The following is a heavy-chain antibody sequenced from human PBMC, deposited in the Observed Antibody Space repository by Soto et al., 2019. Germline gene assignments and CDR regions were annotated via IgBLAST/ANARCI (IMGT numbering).Heavy chain of an antibody. CDR1: GFNFGDYA. V-gene: IGHV3-9*01. D-gene: IGHD1-26*01. CDR3: VKDISGAYSGPNYDA. Sequence: PGGSLRLSCAASGFNFGDYAMHWVRQTPGQGLEWVSGLNWNSVTPRYGDSVKGRFSISRDNGKYALYLQMTSLRPEDTALYYCVKDISGAYSGPNYDAWGQGTLVTVSS. J-gene: IGHJ4*02. CDR2: LNWNSVTP.